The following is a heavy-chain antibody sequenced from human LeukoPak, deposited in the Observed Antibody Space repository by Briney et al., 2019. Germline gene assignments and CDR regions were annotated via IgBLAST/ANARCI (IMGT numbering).Heavy chain of an antibody. V-gene: IGHV1-2*02. CDR2: INPNSGGT. CDR1: GYTFTGDY. Sequence: ASVKVSCKASGYTFTGDYMHWVRQAPGQGLEWMGWINPNSGGTNYAQKCQGRVTMTRDTSISTAYMELSRLRSDDTAVYYCARGRHAVRGTNFDYWGQGTLVTVSS. D-gene: IGHD3-10*01. J-gene: IGHJ4*02. CDR3: ARGRHAVRGTNFDY.